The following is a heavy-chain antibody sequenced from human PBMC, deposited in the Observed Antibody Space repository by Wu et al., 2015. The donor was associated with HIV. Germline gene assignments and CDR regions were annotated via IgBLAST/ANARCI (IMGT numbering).Heavy chain of an antibody. Sequence: QVQLVRSGAEVKKPGSSVKVSCKASGGTFSSYAISWVRQAPGQGLEWMGGIIPIFGTANYAQEFQGRVTITADESTSTAYMELSSLRSEDTAVYYCARCYYGSGSYYYYYYYMDVWGKGTTVTVSS. D-gene: IGHD3-10*01. CDR1: GGTFSSYA. V-gene: IGHV1-69*12. CDR2: IIPIFGTA. J-gene: IGHJ6*03. CDR3: ARCYYGSGSYYYYYYYMDV.